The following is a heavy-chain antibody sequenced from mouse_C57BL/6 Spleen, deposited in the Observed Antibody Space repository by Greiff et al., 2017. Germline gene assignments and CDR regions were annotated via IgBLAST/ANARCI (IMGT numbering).Heavy chain of an antibody. Sequence: EVQGVESGEGLVKPGGSLKLSCAASGFTFSSYAMSWVRQTPEKRLEWVAYISSGGDYIYYEDNVKGRFTISRDNARNPLYLQMRSLKSEDTTNYYCTIVYYCSSYFDYWGQGTTLTVSS. CDR2: ISSGGDYI. CDR3: TIVYYCSSYFDY. J-gene: IGHJ2*01. CDR1: GFTFSSYA. V-gene: IGHV5-9-1*02. D-gene: IGHD1-1*01.